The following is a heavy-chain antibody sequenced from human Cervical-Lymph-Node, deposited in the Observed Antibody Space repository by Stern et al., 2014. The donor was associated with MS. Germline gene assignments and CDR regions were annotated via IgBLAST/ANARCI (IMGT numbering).Heavy chain of an antibody. V-gene: IGHV3-7*01. CDR1: GVTFSRYW. D-gene: IGHD5-24*01. CDR3: AREYN. CDR2: INPDGSQK. J-gene: IGHJ4*02. Sequence: EVHLVESGGGLVQPGGSLTLSCVASGVTFSRYWMSWVRQTPGKGLECVASINPDGSQKNYVDSVKGRFTISRDNAKNSLYLQMNTLRAEDTAIYYCAREYNGGQGTLGTVSS.